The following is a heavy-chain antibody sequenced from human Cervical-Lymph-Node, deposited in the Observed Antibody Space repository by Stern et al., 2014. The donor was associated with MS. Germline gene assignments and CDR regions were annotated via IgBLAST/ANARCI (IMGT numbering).Heavy chain of an antibody. CDR1: GFSFGDYH. CDR3: AKFPTG. D-gene: IGHD1-1*01. J-gene: IGHJ4*02. CDR2: ITGTGNNI. V-gene: IGHV3-11*01. Sequence: VQLLESGGGLVKPGGSLRLSCAASGFSFGDYHMTWIRQAPGKGLEWVSCITGTGNNIYYADSVKGRFTTSRDNAKKTLYLQMNSLRAEDTAVYYCAKFPTGWGQGTLVTVSS.